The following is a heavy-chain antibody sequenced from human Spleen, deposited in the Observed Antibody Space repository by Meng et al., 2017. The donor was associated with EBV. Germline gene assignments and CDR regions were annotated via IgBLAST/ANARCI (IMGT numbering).Heavy chain of an antibody. CDR2: MNPNSGNT. D-gene: IGHD3-22*01. V-gene: IGHV1-8*01. CDR3: ARVRSGSGYYYAGY. Sequence: QVQLVVSGAEVKKPGASVKVSCQAYGYTFTSSDINWVRQATGQGLEWMGWMNPNSGNTGYAQKFQGRVTMTRNTSISTAYMELSSLRSEDTAVYYCARVRSGSGYYYAGYWGQGTLVTVSS. J-gene: IGHJ4*02. CDR1: GYTFTSSD.